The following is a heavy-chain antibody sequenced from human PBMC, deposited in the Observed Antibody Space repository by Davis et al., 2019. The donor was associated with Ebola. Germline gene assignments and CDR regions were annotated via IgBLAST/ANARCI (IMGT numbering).Heavy chain of an antibody. CDR1: GGTFSTDA. CDR2: TIPKFNLA. CDR3: ARLYGSGTTIDY. Sequence: SVKVSCKASGGTFSTDAISWVRQAPGQGLEWMGGTIPKFNLAQYAQKFQGRVTITADESTATVYMEMSRLTAEDTAVYYCARLYGSGTTIDYWGQGTLITVSS. J-gene: IGHJ4*02. V-gene: IGHV1-69*13. D-gene: IGHD3-10*01.